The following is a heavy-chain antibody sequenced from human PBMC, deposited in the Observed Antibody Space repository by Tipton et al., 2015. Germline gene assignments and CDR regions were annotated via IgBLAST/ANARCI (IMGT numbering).Heavy chain of an antibody. V-gene: IGHV4-61*01. J-gene: IGHJ6*02. Sequence: TLSLTCTVSGGSVSSDSYYWSWIRQPPGKGLEWIGYIFNSGRTSYNPPLKNRVTISVDTSKNQFALKLSSVTAADTAVYYCARAMSRRHSSGYYYYGMDVWGQGTTITVSS. CDR3: ARAMSRRHSSGYYYYGMDV. CDR1: GGSVSSDSYY. D-gene: IGHD3-22*01. CDR2: IFNSGRT.